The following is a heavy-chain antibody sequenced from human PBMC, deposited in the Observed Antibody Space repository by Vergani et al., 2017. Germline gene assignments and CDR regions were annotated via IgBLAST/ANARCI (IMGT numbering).Heavy chain of an antibody. V-gene: IGHV3-23*01. CDR3: SKEPKGMMATKQYQYFDY. J-gene: IGHJ4*02. CDR1: GFTFSSYA. D-gene: IGHD5-12*01. Sequence: EVQLLESGGGLVQPGGSLRLSCAASGFTFSSYAMSWVRQAPGKGLEWVSAISGSGGSTYYADSVKGRFTISRDNSKNTLYLQMNSLRAEDTAVDYCSKEPKGMMATKQYQYFDYWGQGTLVTVSS. CDR2: ISGSGGST.